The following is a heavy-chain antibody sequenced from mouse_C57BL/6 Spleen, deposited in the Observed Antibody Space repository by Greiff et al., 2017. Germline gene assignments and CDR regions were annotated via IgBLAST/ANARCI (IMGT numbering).Heavy chain of an antibody. CDR3: ARQLRPLYAMDY. V-gene: IGHV1-64*01. J-gene: IGHJ4*01. D-gene: IGHD3-2*02. CDR2: IHPNSGST. CDR1: GYTFTSYW. Sequence: QVQLKQPGAELVKPGASVKLSCKASGYTFTSYWMHWVKQRPGQGLEWIGMIHPNSGSTNYNEKFKSKATLTVDKSSSTAYMQLSSLTSEDSAVYYCARQLRPLYAMDYWGQGTSVTVSS.